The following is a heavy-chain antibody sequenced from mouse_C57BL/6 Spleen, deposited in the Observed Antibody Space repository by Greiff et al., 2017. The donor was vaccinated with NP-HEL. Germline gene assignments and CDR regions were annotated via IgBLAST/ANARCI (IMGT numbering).Heavy chain of an antibody. V-gene: IGHV1-61*01. CDR1: GYTFTSYW. J-gene: IGHJ1*03. CDR2: IYPSDSET. CDR3: ARGDVNYGYFDV. Sequence: VQLQQPGAELVRPGSSVKLSCKASGYTFTSYWMDWVKQRPGQGLEWIGNIYPSDSETHYNQKFKDKATLTVDKSSSTAYMQLSSLTSEDSAVYYCARGDVNYGYFDVWGTGTTVTVSS.